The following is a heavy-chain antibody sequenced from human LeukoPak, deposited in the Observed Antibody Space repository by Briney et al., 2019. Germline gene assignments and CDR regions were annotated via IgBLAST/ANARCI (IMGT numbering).Heavy chain of an antibody. D-gene: IGHD3-9*01. CDR3: ARQADYNVLTGYFKGHLDY. V-gene: IGHV5-51*01. CDR1: GYSFNTYW. Sequence: GESLKISCKGSGYSFNTYWIAWVRQMPGKGLEWMGIIDPGDSDTRYSPSFQGQVTISADESISTAYLHWSSLKASDTAMYYCARQADYNVLTGYFKGHLDYWRQGTLVTVSS. CDR2: IDPGDSDT. J-gene: IGHJ4*02.